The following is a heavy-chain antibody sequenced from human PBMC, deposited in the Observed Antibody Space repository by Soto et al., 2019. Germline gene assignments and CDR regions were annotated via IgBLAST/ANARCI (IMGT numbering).Heavy chain of an antibody. Sequence: QVQLVQSGAEVKKPGSSVKVSCKASGGTFSSYAISWVRQAPGQGLEWMGGIIPISETTNYAQKFQGRVTMTADESKSTAYMELSSLRSEDTAVYYGARSQGSSTSLEIYYYYDYGMDVWGQGTTVTVSS. CDR2: IIPISETT. J-gene: IGHJ6*02. V-gene: IGHV1-69*01. CDR1: GGTFSSYA. D-gene: IGHD2-2*01. CDR3: ARSQGSSTSLEIYYYYDYGMDV.